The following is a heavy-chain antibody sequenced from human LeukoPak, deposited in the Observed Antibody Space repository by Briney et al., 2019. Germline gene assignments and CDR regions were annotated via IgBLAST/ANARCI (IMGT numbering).Heavy chain of an antibody. CDR3: AKESATNDAFDI. CDR1: GFTFDDYA. V-gene: IGHV3-9*01. Sequence: GGSLRLSCAASGFTFDDYAMHWVRQAPGKGLEWVSGISWNSGSIGYADSVKGRFTISRDNAKNSLYPQMNSLRAEDTALYYCAKESATNDAFDIWGQGTMVTVSS. CDR2: ISWNSGSI. J-gene: IGHJ3*02.